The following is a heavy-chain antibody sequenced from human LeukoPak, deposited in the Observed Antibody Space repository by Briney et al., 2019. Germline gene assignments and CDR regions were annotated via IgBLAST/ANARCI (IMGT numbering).Heavy chain of an antibody. Sequence: ASVKVSCKVSGYTLTELSMHWVRQAPGKGLEWMGGFDPEDGETIYAQKFQGRVTMTEDTSTDTAYMELSSLRSEDTAVYYCATLYLYSGSYVTDYWGQGTLVTVSS. J-gene: IGHJ4*02. D-gene: IGHD1-26*01. CDR3: ATLYLYSGSYVTDY. V-gene: IGHV1-24*01. CDR1: GYTLTELS. CDR2: FDPEDGET.